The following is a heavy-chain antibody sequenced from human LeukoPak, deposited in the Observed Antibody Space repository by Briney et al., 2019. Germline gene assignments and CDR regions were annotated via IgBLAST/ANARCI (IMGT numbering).Heavy chain of an antibody. CDR1: GFTFSSYG. Sequence: GGSLRLSCAASGFTFSSYGMSWVRQAPGKGLEWVSAISGSGGSTYYADSVKGRFTISRDNSKNTLYLQMNSLRAEDTAVYYCAKDCYDILTAAYSRYYYYMDVWGKGTTVTISS. V-gene: IGHV3-23*01. J-gene: IGHJ6*03. CDR2: ISGSGGST. D-gene: IGHD3-9*01. CDR3: AKDCYDILTAAYSRYYYYMDV.